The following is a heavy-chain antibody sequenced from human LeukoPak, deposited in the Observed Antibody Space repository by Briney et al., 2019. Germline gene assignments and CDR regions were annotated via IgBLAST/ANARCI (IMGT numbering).Heavy chain of an antibody. V-gene: IGHV4-39*01. CDR2: IYYSGSA. CDR1: GGSVSGIASA. D-gene: IGHD3-10*02. Sequence: SETLSLTCAVSGGSVSGIASALGWIRPPPGKGLEWIGSIYYSGSAYYNPSLKSRVTISVDTAQKQFSLKVSSVTAADTAVFYSARGDIIVQRDYVYYDTAVWGKGTTVTVSS. CDR3: ARGDIIVQRDYVYYDTAV. J-gene: IGHJ6*03.